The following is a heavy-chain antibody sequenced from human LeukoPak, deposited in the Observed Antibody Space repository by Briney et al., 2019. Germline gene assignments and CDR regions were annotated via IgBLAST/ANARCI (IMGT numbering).Heavy chain of an antibody. V-gene: IGHV4-38-2*02. CDR2: IYHSERT. CDR3: ARVLPITPYFDY. Sequence: SETLSLTCTVSGYSINDGFYWGWIRQPPGKGLEWIGSIYHSERTHYNPSLKSRVTISVDTSKNQFSLKLSSMTAADTAVYYCARVLPITPYFDYWGQGTLVTVSS. CDR1: GYSINDGFY. D-gene: IGHD1-20*01. J-gene: IGHJ4*02.